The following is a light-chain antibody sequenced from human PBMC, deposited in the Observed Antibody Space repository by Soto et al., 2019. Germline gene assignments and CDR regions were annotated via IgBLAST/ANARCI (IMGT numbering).Light chain of an antibody. J-gene: IGKJ2*01. CDR3: QQYGSSPPYT. CDR2: GTS. CDR1: QSVSSSY. Sequence: EIVLTQSPGTLSLSPGERATLSCRASQSVSSSYLAWYRQNPGQAPRLLMYGTSNRAGGIPDRFSGSGSGTDFTLTISRLEPEDVAGYYCQQYGSSPPYTFGQGTKLEIK. V-gene: IGKV3-20*01.